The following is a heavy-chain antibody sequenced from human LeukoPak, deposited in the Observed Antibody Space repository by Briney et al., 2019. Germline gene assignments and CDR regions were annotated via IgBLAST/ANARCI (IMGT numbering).Heavy chain of an antibody. CDR3: ARDWGLWFGDPLRPGWFDP. D-gene: IGHD3-10*01. Sequence: PSETLSLTCTVSGDSISSGNYYWGWIRQPPGKGLEWIGSIYYSGSTYYNPSLKSRVTISVDTSKNQFSLKLSSVTAADTAVYYCARDWGLWFGDPLRPGWFDPWGQGTLVTVSS. J-gene: IGHJ5*02. CDR1: GDSISSGNYY. CDR2: IYYSGST. V-gene: IGHV4-39*07.